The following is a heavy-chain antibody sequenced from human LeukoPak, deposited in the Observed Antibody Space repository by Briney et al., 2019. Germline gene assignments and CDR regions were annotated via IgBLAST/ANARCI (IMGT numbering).Heavy chain of an antibody. J-gene: IGHJ3*02. CDR1: GYTFTGYY. Sequence: ASVKVSCKASGYTFTGYYMHWVRQAPGQGLEWMGWINPNSGGTNYAQKFQGRVTMTRDTSISTAYMELSRLRSDDTAVYYCARDLWFGELSGAFDTWGQGTMVTVSS. V-gene: IGHV1-2*02. CDR3: ARDLWFGELSGAFDT. D-gene: IGHD3-10*01. CDR2: INPNSGGT.